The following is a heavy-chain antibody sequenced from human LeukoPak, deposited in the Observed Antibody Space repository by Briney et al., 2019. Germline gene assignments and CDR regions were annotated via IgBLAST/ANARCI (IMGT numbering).Heavy chain of an antibody. CDR3: ARASRGYSGSGTYLYYFDH. CDR2: INPNRGGT. CDR1: GYTFTGYY. V-gene: IGHV1-2*02. J-gene: IGHJ4*02. Sequence: GAAVKVSCKASGYTFTGYYMHWVRQAPGQGLEWMGGINPNRGGTNYAQKFQGRVTMTRDTSISTAYMELSRLRSDDTAVYYCARASRGYSGSGTYLYYFDHWGQGTLVTASS. D-gene: IGHD3-10*01.